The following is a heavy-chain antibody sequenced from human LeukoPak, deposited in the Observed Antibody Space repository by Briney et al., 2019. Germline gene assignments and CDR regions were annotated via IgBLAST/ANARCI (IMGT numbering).Heavy chain of an antibody. CDR1: GGSISSNNYY. J-gene: IGHJ6*03. CDR2: INDGGST. D-gene: IGHD3-3*01. Sequence: SETLSLTCTVSGGSISSNNYYWGWIRQPPGRGLEWIASINDGGSTYCNPSLKSRVTMSVDTSKNQFSLSLTSVSAADTAVYYCARLSGVGYYYMDIWGKGATVTVSS. CDR3: ARLSGVGYYYMDI. V-gene: IGHV4-39*07.